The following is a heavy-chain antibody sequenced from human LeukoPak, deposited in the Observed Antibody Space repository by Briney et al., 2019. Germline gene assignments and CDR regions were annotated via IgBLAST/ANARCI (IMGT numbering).Heavy chain of an antibody. D-gene: IGHD5-18*01. CDR1: GGSISSGVYY. J-gene: IGHJ3*02. V-gene: IGHV4-30-4*01. CDR2: IYYSGST. Sequence: SETLSLTCTVSGGSISSGVYYWSWIRQPPGKGLEWIGYIYYSGSTYYNPSLKSRVTISVDTSKNQFSLKLSSVTAADTAVYYCARDTAMVNAFDIWGQGTMVTVSS. CDR3: ARDTAMVNAFDI.